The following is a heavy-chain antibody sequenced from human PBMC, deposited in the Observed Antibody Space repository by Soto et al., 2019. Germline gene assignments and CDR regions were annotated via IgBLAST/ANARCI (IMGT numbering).Heavy chain of an antibody. D-gene: IGHD1-1*01. CDR3: ARGRYGDY. V-gene: IGHV1-18*01. Sequence: QVHLVQSGAEVKKPGASVKVSCKGSGYAFTTYGITWVRQAPGQGLAWMGWTSAHNGNTTYAQKLQGRVTVTRDTSTSTAYMELRSLRSDDTAVYYCARGRYGDYWGQGALVTVSS. J-gene: IGHJ4*02. CDR2: TSAHNGNT. CDR1: GYAFTTYG.